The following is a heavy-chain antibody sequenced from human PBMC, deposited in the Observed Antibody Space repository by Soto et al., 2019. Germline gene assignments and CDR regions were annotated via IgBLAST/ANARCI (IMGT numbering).Heavy chain of an antibody. V-gene: IGHV3-33*01. CDR2: IWYDGSNK. CDR1: GFTFSSYG. Sequence: QVQLVESGGGVVQPGRSLRLYCAASGFTFSSYGMHWVRQAPGKGLEWVAVIWYDGSNKYYADSVKGRFTISRDNSKNTLYLQMNSLRAEDTAVYYCARSYGAQQYYFDYWGQGTLVTVSS. D-gene: IGHD4-17*01. CDR3: ARSYGAQQYYFDY. J-gene: IGHJ4*02.